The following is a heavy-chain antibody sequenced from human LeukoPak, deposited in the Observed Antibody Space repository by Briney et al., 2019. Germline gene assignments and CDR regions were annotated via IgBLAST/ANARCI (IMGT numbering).Heavy chain of an antibody. Sequence: EGSLRLSCAASGFTVITNDMTWVRQAPGKGLEWVSVLYSDGNTKYADSVQGRFTISRDNSKSTLYLEMNSLSPDDTAVYYCARGVEPLAANTLAYWGQGTLVTVSS. D-gene: IGHD1-14*01. CDR2: LYSDGNT. J-gene: IGHJ4*02. CDR3: ARGVEPLAANTLAY. CDR1: GFTVITND. V-gene: IGHV3-53*01.